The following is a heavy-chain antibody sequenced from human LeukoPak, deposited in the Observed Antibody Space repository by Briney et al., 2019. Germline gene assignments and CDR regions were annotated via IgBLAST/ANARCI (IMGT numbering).Heavy chain of an antibody. D-gene: IGHD1-26*01. CDR2: INSDGSST. V-gene: IGHV3-74*01. CDR1: GFTFSNYN. J-gene: IGHJ4*02. CDR3: ATPRGSGSYLAFDY. Sequence: GGSLRLSCAASGFTFSNYNMNWVRQAPGKGLVWVSRINSDGSSTSYADSVKGRFTISRDNAKNTLYLQMNSLRAEDTAVYYCATPRGSGSYLAFDYWGQGTLVTVSS.